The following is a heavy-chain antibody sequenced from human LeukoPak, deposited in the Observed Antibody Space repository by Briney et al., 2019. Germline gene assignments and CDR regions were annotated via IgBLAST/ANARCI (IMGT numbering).Heavy chain of an antibody. J-gene: IGHJ6*03. V-gene: IGHV5-51*01. D-gene: IGHD6-13*01. Sequence: GESLKISCKGSGYSFTSYWIGWVRQMPGKGLEWMGIIYPGDSDTRYSPSFQGRVTISADKSISTAYLQWSSLKASDTAMYYCARQVRGGYSSSWPPNYYYYYYMDVWGKGTTVTVSS. CDR1: GYSFTSYW. CDR2: IYPGDSDT. CDR3: ARQVRGGYSSSWPPNYYYYYYMDV.